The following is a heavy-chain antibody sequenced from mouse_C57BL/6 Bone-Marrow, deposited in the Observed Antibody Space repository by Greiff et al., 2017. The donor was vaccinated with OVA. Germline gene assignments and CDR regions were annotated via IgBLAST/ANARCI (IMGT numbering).Heavy chain of an antibody. CDR1: GFTFSSYG. J-gene: IGHJ2*01. CDR3: ARQGGYDGYLDY. D-gene: IGHD2-2*01. Sequence: EVQRVESGGDLVKPGGSLKLSCAASGFTFSSYGMSWVRQTPDKRLEWVATISSGGSYTSYPDSVTGRFTISRDNAKNTLYLQMSSLKSEDTAMYYCARQGGYDGYLDYWGQGTTLTVSS. V-gene: IGHV5-6*01. CDR2: ISSGGSYT.